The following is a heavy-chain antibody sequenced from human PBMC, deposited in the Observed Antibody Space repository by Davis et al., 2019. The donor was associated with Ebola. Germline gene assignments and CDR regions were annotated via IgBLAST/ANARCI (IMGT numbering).Heavy chain of an antibody. CDR3: ARDVRGITGPSEY. V-gene: IGHV1-18*01. CDR2: ISTYNGNT. Sequence: ASVKVSCKASGYSFTDNGISWVRQAPGQGLEWMGWISTYNGNTNYAQKVQGRITMTTDTSTSTAYMELRSLRSDDTARYYCARDVRGITGPSEYWGQGTLVTVSS. D-gene: IGHD1-1*01. CDR1: GYSFTDNG. J-gene: IGHJ4*02.